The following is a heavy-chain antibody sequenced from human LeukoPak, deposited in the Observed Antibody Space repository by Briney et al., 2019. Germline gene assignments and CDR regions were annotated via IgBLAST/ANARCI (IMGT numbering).Heavy chain of an antibody. J-gene: IGHJ4*01. V-gene: IGHV4-39*01. Sequence: SETLSLTCTVSGGSISSSTYYWGWIRQPPGKGLEWIGSIYYDGSTNYNPSLKSRVTISVDTSKNQFSLKLASVTAADTVMYYCTRHGLAYCGGDCSFDHWGQEPWSPSPQ. D-gene: IGHD2-21*02. CDR3: TRHGLAYCGGDCSFDH. CDR1: GGSISSSTYY. CDR2: IYYDGST.